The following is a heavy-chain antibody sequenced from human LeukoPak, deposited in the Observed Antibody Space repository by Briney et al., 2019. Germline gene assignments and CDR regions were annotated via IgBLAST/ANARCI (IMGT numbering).Heavy chain of an antibody. CDR3: AREKFHRGQWLAYFDY. J-gene: IGHJ4*02. CDR2: IIPIFGTA. D-gene: IGHD6-19*01. CDR1: GYTFTGYY. V-gene: IGHV1-69*05. Sequence: ASVKVSCKASGYTFTGYYMHWVRQAPGQGLEWMGGIIPIFGTANYAQKLQGRVTMTTDTSTSTAYMELSSLRSEDTAVYYCAREKFHRGQWLAYFDYWGQGTLVTVSS.